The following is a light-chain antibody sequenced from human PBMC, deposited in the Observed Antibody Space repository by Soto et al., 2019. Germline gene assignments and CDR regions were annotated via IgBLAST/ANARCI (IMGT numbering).Light chain of an antibody. CDR1: VLAKRY. J-gene: IGLJ2*01. CDR2: KDT. Sequence: SYELTQPSSVSVSPGQTARIACSGDVLAKRYVRWFQQKPGQDPVLVIFKDTERPSGIPERFSGSSSGTTVTLTISGAQVEDEADYYCYSVADNNLVFGGGTKLTVL. V-gene: IGLV3-27*01. CDR3: YSVADNNLV.